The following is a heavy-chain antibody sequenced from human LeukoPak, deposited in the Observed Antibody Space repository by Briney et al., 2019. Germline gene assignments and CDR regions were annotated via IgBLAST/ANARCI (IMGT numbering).Heavy chain of an antibody. CDR1: GGTFSSYT. Sequence: SVKVSCKASGGTFSSYTISWVRQAPGQGLEWMGRIIPILGIANYAQKFQGRVTITADKSTSTAYMELSSLRSGDTAVYYCARDPAGDYGVDWGQGTLVTVSS. CDR2: IIPILGIA. D-gene: IGHD4-17*01. CDR3: ARDPAGDYGVD. J-gene: IGHJ4*02. V-gene: IGHV1-69*04.